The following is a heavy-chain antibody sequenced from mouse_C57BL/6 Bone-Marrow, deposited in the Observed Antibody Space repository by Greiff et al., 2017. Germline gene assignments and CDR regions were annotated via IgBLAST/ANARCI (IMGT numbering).Heavy chain of an antibody. CDR2: IDPENGDT. CDR3: TTGITTVVATRYFDV. J-gene: IGHJ1*03. V-gene: IGHV14-4*01. CDR1: GFNIKDDY. D-gene: IGHD1-1*01. Sequence: EAQLQESGAELVRPGASVKLSCTASGFNIKDDYMHWVKQRPEQGLEWIGWIDPENGDTEYASKFQGKATITADTSSNTAYLQLSSLTSEDTAVYYCTTGITTVVATRYFDVWGTGTTVTVSS.